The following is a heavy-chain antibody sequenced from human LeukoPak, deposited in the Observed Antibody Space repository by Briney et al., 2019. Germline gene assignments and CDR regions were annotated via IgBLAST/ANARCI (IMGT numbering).Heavy chain of an antibody. CDR1: GGSISSTNYY. J-gene: IGHJ4*02. CDR3: ARVGTYGSGSYLSWLDY. V-gene: IGHV4-39*07. CDR2: ISYSGST. D-gene: IGHD3-10*01. Sequence: PSETLSLTCTVSGGSISSTNYYWAWIRQPPGKGLEWIGSISYSGSTYYNPSLTSRVTLSVDTSKNQFSLKLSSVTAADTAVYYCARVGTYGSGSYLSWLDYWGQGTLVTVSS.